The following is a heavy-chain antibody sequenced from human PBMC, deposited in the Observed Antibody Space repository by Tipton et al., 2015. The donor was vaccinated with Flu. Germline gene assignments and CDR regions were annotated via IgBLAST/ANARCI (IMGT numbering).Heavy chain of an antibody. CDR2: ISAYNGNT. CDR1: GYTFTSYG. J-gene: IGHJ6*02. Sequence: QLVQSGAEVKKPGASVKVSCKASGYTFTSYGISWVRQAPGQGLEWMGWISAYNGNTNYAQKLQGRVTMTTDTSTSTAYMELRSLRPDDTAVYYCARRYRGRYYYYGMDVWGQGTTVTVSS. D-gene: IGHD5-12*01. V-gene: IGHV1-18*01. CDR3: ARRYRGRYYYYGMDV.